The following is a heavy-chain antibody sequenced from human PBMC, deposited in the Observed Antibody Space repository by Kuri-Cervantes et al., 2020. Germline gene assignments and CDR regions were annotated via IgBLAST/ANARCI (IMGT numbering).Heavy chain of an antibody. D-gene: IGHD3-22*01. Sequence: ASVKVSCKASGYTFTSYGISWVRQAIGQGLEWMGWMNPNSGNTGYAQKFQGRVTMTRSTSISTAYMELSSLRSEDTAVYYCARAPPGGYYDNSGYYHFDYWGQGTLVTVSS. J-gene: IGHJ4*02. CDR1: GYTFTSYG. V-gene: IGHV1-8*02. CDR2: MNPNSGNT. CDR3: ARAPPGGYYDNSGYYHFDY.